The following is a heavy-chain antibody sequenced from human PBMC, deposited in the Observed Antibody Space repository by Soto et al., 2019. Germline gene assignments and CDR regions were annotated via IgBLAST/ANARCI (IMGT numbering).Heavy chain of an antibody. D-gene: IGHD3-10*01. J-gene: IGHJ6*02. CDR2: ISYDGSNK. CDR1: GFTFSSYA. Sequence: QVQLVESGGGVVQPGRSLRLSCAASGFTFSSYAMHWVRQAPGKGLEWVAVISYDGSNKYYADSVKGRFTISRDNSKNTLYLQMNSLRAEDTAVYYCARDKVPIIYYSGMDVWGQGTKVTVSS. V-gene: IGHV3-30-3*01. CDR3: ARDKVPIIYYSGMDV.